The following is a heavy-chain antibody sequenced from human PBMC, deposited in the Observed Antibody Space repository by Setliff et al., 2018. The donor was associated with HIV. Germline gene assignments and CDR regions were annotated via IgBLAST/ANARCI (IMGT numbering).Heavy chain of an antibody. CDR1: GVSINRTDHY. V-gene: IGHV4-39*01. Sequence: PSETLSLTCSVSGVSINRTDHYWGWIRQSPGKSLEWIGRVSQSGSTYYNPSLKSRVTISMDTSKNQFSLQLTSVTAADTAVYYCVNPSGAMGDFDSWGQGTLVTVSS. D-gene: IGHD3-16*01. CDR3: VNPSGAMGDFDS. J-gene: IGHJ4*02. CDR2: VSQSGST.